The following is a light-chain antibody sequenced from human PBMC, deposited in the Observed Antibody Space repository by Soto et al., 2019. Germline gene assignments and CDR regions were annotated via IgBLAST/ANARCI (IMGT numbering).Light chain of an antibody. Sequence: QSALTQPASVSGSPGQSITISCTGNSREVGGYNYVSWYQHHPGKAPKLIIYDVTNRPSGVSNPFSGSKSGNTASLTISGLQPEDEADYYCSSYTTSNTRQIVFGTGTKVTVL. V-gene: IGLV2-14*03. J-gene: IGLJ1*01. CDR2: DVT. CDR3: SSYTTSNTRQIV. CDR1: SREVGGYNY.